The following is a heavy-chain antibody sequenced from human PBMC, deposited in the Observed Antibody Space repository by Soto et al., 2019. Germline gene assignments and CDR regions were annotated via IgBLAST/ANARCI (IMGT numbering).Heavy chain of an antibody. Sequence: GASVKVSCTASGYTFTSSYMHWVRQAPEQGHEWMGIINPSGGSTIYAQKFQGRVTTTRATSTSTVDMELHSLKTEYTAVYYCTRVNYDGSGPPPYYYYGMGVVAQGTTVTVSS. D-gene: IGHD3-22*01. CDR3: TRVNYDGSGPPPYYYYGMGV. J-gene: IGHJ6*02. CDR1: GYTFTSSY. V-gene: IGHV1-46*01. CDR2: INPSGGST.